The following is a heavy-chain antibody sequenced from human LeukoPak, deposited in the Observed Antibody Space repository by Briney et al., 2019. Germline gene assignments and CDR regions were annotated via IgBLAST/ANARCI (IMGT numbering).Heavy chain of an antibody. CDR3: ATVSEY. CDR2: INNDGTAT. CDR1: GFTSNYFW. V-gene: IGHV3-74*01. J-gene: IGHJ4*02. Sequence: GGSLRLSCAASGFTSNYFWMHWVRQVPGKGLVWVSGINNDGTATYYADSVKGRFTISRDNAKNTVYLQMDGLRAEDTTVYYCATVSEYWGQGTLVTVSS.